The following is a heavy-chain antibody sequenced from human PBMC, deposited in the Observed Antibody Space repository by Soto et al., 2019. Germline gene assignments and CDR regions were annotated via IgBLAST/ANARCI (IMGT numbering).Heavy chain of an antibody. CDR3: ADMRGQWLPRD. D-gene: IGHD6-19*01. CDR2: IHYSGRA. CDR1: GGSITSNDYY. J-gene: IGHJ4*02. V-gene: IGHV4-39*01. Sequence: QLHLQESGPGLVKPSETLSLICTVSGGSITSNDYYWGWLRQPPGKGLEWVGNIHYSGRAFYNPSLKTRVSIYVDTSKNQFSLKLSSVTAADTAVDYCADMRGQWLPRDWGQGTLVTVS.